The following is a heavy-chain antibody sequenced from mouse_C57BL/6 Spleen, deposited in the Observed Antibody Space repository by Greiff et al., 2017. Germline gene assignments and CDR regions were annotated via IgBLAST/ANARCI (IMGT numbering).Heavy chain of an antibody. CDR3: ARWSYGYDGGWYFDV. CDR2: INPNNGGT. CDR1: GYTFTDYY. V-gene: IGHV1-26*01. Sequence: VQLQQSGPELVKPGASVKISCKASGYTFTDYYMNWVKQSHGKSLEWIGDINPNNGGTSYNQKFKGKATLTVDKSSSTAYMELRSLTSEDSAVYYCARWSYGYDGGWYFDVWGTGTTVTVSS. J-gene: IGHJ1*03. D-gene: IGHD2-2*01.